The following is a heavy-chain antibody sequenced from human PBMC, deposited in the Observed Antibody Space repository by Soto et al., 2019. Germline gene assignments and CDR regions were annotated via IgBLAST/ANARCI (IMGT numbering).Heavy chain of an antibody. CDR3: ARDIRGYSSSSVHP. CDR2: ISSSSSYT. Sequence: PGGSLRLSCAASGFTFSDYYMSWIRQAPGKGLEWVSYISSSSSYTNYADSVKGRFTISRDNAKNSLYLQMNSLRAEDTAVYYCARDIRGYSSSSVHPWGQGTLVTVSS. D-gene: IGHD6-6*01. J-gene: IGHJ5*02. V-gene: IGHV3-11*06. CDR1: GFTFSDYY.